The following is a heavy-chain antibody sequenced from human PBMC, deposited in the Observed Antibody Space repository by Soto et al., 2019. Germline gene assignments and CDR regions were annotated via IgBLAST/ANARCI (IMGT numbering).Heavy chain of an antibody. CDR2: IKSKTDGGTT. V-gene: IGHV3-15*07. CDR1: GFTFSNAW. Sequence: GGSLRLSCAASGFTFSNAWMNWVRQAPGKGLEWVGRIKSKTDGGTTDYAAPVKGRFTISRDDSKNTLYLQMNSLKTEDTAVYYCTTDYYDEFLSYFDYWGQGTLVTVSS. J-gene: IGHJ4*02. CDR3: TTDYYDEFLSYFDY. D-gene: IGHD3-22*01.